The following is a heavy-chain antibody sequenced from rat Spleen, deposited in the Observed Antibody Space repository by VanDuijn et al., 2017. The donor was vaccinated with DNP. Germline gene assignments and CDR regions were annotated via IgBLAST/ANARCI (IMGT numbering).Heavy chain of an antibody. CDR1: GFTFSDYN. V-gene: IGHV5S13*01. CDR2: ISTGGGNT. Sequence: EVQLVESGGGLVQPGRSLKLSCAASGFTFSDYNMAWVRQAPKKGLEWVASISTGGGNTYYRDSVKGRFTISRDNAKNTQYLQMNSLRSEDMATYYCARWGGDYFDYWGQGVMVTVSS. J-gene: IGHJ2*01. CDR3: ARWGGDYFDY.